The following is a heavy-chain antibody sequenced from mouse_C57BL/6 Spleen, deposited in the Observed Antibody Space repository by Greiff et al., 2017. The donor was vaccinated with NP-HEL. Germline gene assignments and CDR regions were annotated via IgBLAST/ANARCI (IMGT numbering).Heavy chain of an antibody. V-gene: IGHV5-9-1*02. CDR1: GFTFSSYA. Sequence: EVQVVESGEGLVKPGGSLKLSCAASGFTFSSYAMSWVRLTPEKRLEWVAYISSGGDYIYYADTVKGRFTISRDNARNTLYLQMSSLKSEDTAMYYCTSLWGGDWYFDVWGTGTTVTVSS. D-gene: IGHD6-2*01. J-gene: IGHJ1*03. CDR2: ISSGGDYI. CDR3: TSLWGGDWYFDV.